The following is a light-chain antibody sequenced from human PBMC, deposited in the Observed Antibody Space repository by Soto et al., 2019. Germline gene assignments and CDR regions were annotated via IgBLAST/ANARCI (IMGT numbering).Light chain of an antibody. J-gene: IGKJ5*01. CDR1: QSVNIR. Sequence: EIVLPQSPGPLSLSPGERATLSCRASQSVNIRLAWYKHKPGQSPRLLISGQSSMATGIPDRFSGRGSATDFTLAISRLEPEYGALYYGQHDGRSPITVGNGTLM. V-gene: IGKV3-20*01. CDR3: QHDGRSPIT. CDR2: GQS.